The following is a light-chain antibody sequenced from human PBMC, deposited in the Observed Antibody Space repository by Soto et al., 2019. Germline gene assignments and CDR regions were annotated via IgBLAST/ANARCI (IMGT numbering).Light chain of an antibody. J-gene: IGKJ4*01. CDR1: QSVSSV. V-gene: IGKV3-15*01. Sequence: ELVMTQSPATLSVSPGERATLSCRASQSVSSVLAWYQQKPGQAPRLLMYGASARAAGIPARFSGSWSGTEFTLTINSLQSEDSAVYYCQHYQNWHTFGGGTKVEIK. CDR3: QHYQNWHT. CDR2: GAS.